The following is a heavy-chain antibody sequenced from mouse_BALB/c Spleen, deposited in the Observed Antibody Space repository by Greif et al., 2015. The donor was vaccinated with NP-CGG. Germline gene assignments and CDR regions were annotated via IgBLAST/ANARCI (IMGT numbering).Heavy chain of an antibody. D-gene: IGHD1-1*01. CDR1: GFTFSSYT. CDR2: ISNGGGRT. CDR3: ARGFTKVVAYYAMDY. J-gene: IGHJ4*01. Sequence: EVKLVESGGGLVQPGGSLKLSCAASGFTFSSYTMSWVRQTPEKRLEWVAYISNGGGRTYYPDTVKGRFPLSRDNAKNTLCLQMSRLKSEDTAMYYCARGFTKVVAYYAMDYWGQGTAVTVSS. V-gene: IGHV5-12-2*01.